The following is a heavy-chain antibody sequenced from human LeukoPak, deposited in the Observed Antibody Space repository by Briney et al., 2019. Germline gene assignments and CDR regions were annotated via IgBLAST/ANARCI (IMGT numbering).Heavy chain of an antibody. Sequence: ASVKVSCKASGYTFTSYDINWVRQAPGQGLEWMGWMNPNSGNTGYAQKFQGRVTMTRNTSISTAYMELSSLRSEDTAVYYCARGPPNYYDSSGYYYVNLPFDIWGQGTMVTVSS. V-gene: IGHV1-8*01. CDR2: MNPNSGNT. CDR3: ARGPPNYYDSSGYYYVNLPFDI. J-gene: IGHJ3*02. CDR1: GYTFTSYD. D-gene: IGHD3-22*01.